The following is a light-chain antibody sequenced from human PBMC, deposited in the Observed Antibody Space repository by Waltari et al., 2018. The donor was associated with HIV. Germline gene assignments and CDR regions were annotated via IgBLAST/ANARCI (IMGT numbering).Light chain of an antibody. V-gene: IGLV6-57*04. CDR3: QSYDSSSVV. CDR2: EDN. J-gene: IGLJ2*01. CDR1: SGSIASNF. Sequence: NFMLTQSHSVSESPGKTVTISCTRSSGSIASNFVQWNQQRPGRAPTTVIYEDNQRPSGVPDRFSGSIDSSSNSASLTIAGLKTEDEADYYCQSYDSSSVVCGGGTKLTVL.